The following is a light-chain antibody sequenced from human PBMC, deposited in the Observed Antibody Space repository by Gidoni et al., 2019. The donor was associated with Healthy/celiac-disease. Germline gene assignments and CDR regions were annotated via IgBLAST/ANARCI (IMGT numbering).Light chain of an antibody. J-gene: IGKJ4*01. CDR2: GAS. Sequence: DIVMTQSPATLSVSPGERATLSCRASPSVSSNFAWYQQKPGQAPRLLIYGASTRATGIPARFSGSGSGTEFTLTISSLQSEDFAVYYCQQYNNWPPRTFGGXTKVEIK. V-gene: IGKV3-15*01. CDR1: PSVSSN. CDR3: QQYNNWPPRT.